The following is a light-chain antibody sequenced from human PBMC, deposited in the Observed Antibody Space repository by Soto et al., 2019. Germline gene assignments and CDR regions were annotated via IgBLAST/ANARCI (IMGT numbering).Light chain of an antibody. CDR3: QLLQSYPHLT. CDR2: DAS. J-gene: IGKJ3*01. Sequence: AIQLTQSPSSLSASVGDRVTITCRASQGISSALAWYQQKPGKAPKLLIYDASSLESGVPPRFRGSGSGTDFIRPLLSLQPEDVATYYCQLLQSYPHLTFGPGNKVDLK. CDR1: QGISSA. V-gene: IGKV1-13*02.